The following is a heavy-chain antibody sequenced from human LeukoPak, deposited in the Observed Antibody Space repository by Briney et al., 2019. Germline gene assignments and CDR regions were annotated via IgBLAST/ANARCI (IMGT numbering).Heavy chain of an antibody. CDR1: GGSISSSSYY. J-gene: IGHJ5*02. CDR2: ISYRGRT. Sequence: SETLSLTCTVSGGSISSSSYYWGWIRQSPGKGLEWIGYISYRGRTLYNPSLAGRVTLSIDTSENQFSLLLTSVTAADTAVFYCARANTYYYESTGYFNFDAWGQGSLVTVSS. CDR3: ARANTYYYESTGYFNFDA. V-gene: IGHV4-61*05. D-gene: IGHD3-22*01.